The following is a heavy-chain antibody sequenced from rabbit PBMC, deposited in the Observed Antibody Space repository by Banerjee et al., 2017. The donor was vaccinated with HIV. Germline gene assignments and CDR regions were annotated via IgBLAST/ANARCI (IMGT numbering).Heavy chain of an antibody. CDR1: GFSFNNKYV. CDR3: ARDDRYNGYSDWVL. J-gene: IGHJ4*01. D-gene: IGHD2-1*01. Sequence: QEQLEESGGDLVKPEGSLTLTCTASGFSFNNKYVMCWVRQAPGKGLEWIACINTSSGNTVYANWAKGRFTISKTSSTTVTLQMTSLTAADTATYFCARDDRYNGYSDWVLWGPGTLVTVS. V-gene: IGHV1S45*01. CDR2: INTSSGNT.